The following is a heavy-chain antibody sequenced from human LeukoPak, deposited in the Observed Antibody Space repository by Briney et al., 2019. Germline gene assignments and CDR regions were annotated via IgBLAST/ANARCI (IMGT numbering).Heavy chain of an antibody. CDR2: IGTYGGDT. J-gene: IGHJ5*01. Sequence: ASVKVSCKATSRISWVRQAPGQGLEWMGWIGTYGGDTYYAQKFQGRITVTTDTSTSTVYMELRNLRSDDTAVYYCARDLWNFYDDSGYNRDFDSWGQGTLVTVSS. V-gene: IGHV1-18*01. CDR3: ARDLWNFYDDSGYNRDFDS. CDR1: TSR. D-gene: IGHD3-22*01.